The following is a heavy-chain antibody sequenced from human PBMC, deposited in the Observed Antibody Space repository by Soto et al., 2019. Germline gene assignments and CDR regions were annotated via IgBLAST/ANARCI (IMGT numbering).Heavy chain of an antibody. CDR1: GGSFSGYY. CDR2: VDHTGNT. V-gene: IGHV4-34*01. CDR3: ARVKSYDILTGYSTWFDP. D-gene: IGHD3-9*01. J-gene: IGHJ5*02. Sequence: SETLSLTCAVYGGSFSGYYWSWIRQPPGKGLEWIGEVDHTGNTHYNPSLASRVTISVDRSKNQFSLKLSSVTAADTAVYYCARVKSYDILTGYSTWFDPWGQGTLVTVSS.